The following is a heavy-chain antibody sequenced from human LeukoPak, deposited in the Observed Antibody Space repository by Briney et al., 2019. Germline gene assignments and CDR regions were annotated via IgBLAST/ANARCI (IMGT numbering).Heavy chain of an antibody. Sequence: SVKVSCKASGDTFSNYGISWVRQAPGQGLEWMGGIIPIFGTPNYAQKFQGRVTITADESTSTAYMELSSLRSEDTAMYYCAREKPGARGWFDPWGQGTLVTVSS. J-gene: IGHJ5*02. CDR1: GDTFSNYG. V-gene: IGHV1-69*13. CDR3: AREKPGARGWFDP. CDR2: IIPIFGTP. D-gene: IGHD7-27*01.